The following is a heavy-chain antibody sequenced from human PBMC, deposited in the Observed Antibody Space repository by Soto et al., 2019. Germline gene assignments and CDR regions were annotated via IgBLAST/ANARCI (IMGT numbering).Heavy chain of an antibody. CDR3: ARDGSTSPFDS. CDR1: SGSIRSYS. J-gene: IGHJ4*02. V-gene: IGHV4-59*01. CDR2: IYYIGTT. D-gene: IGHD3-16*01. Sequence: TSETLSLTCTVSSGSIRSYSWSWIRQPPGKGLEWIGYIYYIGTTNYNPSLKSRVTISVDTSKNQFSLNLNSVTAADTAVYYCARDGSTSPFDSWGQGTLVTVSS.